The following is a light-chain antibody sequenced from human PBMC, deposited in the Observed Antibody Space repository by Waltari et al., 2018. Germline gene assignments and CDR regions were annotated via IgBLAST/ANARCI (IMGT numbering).Light chain of an antibody. CDR2: DTT. Sequence: EIVLTQSPATLSLSPGERATLSCSASQNVSSFLAWYQQKRGQAPRLLIYDTTHRATGIPARFSGSGSGTDFTLTISSLEPEDFAVYYCQQRSNWYTFGQGTNLEIK. V-gene: IGKV3-11*01. CDR1: QNVSSF. CDR3: QQRSNWYT. J-gene: IGKJ2*01.